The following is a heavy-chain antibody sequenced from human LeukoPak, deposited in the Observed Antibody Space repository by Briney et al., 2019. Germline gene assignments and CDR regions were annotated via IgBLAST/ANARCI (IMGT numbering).Heavy chain of an antibody. CDR2: IRYDGSNK. V-gene: IGHV3-30*02. Sequence: GGSLRLSCTASGFTFSSYGMHWVRQAPGKGLEWVAFIRYDGSNKYYADSVKGRFTISRDNSKNTLYLQMNSLRAEDTAVYYCAKDTTPPKAGFDPWGQGTLVTVSS. J-gene: IGHJ5*02. CDR1: GFTFSSYG. CDR3: AKDTTPPKAGFDP. D-gene: IGHD1-14*01.